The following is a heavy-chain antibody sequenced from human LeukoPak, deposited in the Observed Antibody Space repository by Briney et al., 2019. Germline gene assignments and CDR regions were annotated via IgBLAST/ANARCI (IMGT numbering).Heavy chain of an antibody. J-gene: IGHJ6*02. CDR1: GYTFTSYG. D-gene: IGHD3-9*01. Sequence: ASVKVSCKASGYTFTSYGISWVRQAPGQGFEWMGWISAYNGNTNYAQKLQGRVTMTTDTSTSTAYMELRSLRSDDTAVYYCARVMMVLRYFDWSPVGMDVWGQGTTVTVSS. CDR2: ISAYNGNT. CDR3: ARVMMVLRYFDWSPVGMDV. V-gene: IGHV1-18*01.